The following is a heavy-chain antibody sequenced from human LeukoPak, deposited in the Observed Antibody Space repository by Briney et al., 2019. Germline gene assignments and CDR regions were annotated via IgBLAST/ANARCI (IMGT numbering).Heavy chain of an antibody. CDR3: ARRMFYRDSRGYYKGGLDV. J-gene: IGHJ6*04. CDR2: MTPQGDFA. Sequence: ASVKVSCRASGYTFSTSDIHWVRQAPGQGLEWLGWMTPQGDFAVYARTFQGRVIMTSNTSITTAYMELSSLRFEDTAVYFCARRMFYRDSRGYYKGGLDVWGKGTTVTVSS. D-gene: IGHD3-10*01. V-gene: IGHV1-8*01. CDR1: GYTFSTSD.